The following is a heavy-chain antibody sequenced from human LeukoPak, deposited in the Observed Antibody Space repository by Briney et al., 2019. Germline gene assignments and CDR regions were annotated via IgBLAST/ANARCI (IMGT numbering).Heavy chain of an antibody. V-gene: IGHV3-30*04. CDR1: GFTFSSYA. CDR3: ASLGGYCSGGSCYEVFDY. CDR2: ISYDGSNK. Sequence: GRSLRLSCAASGFTFSSYAVHWVRQAPGKGLEWVAVISYDGSNKYYADSVKGRFTISRDNSKNTLYLQMNSLRAEDTAVYYCASLGGYCSGGSCYEVFDYWGQGTLVTVSS. J-gene: IGHJ4*02. D-gene: IGHD2-15*01.